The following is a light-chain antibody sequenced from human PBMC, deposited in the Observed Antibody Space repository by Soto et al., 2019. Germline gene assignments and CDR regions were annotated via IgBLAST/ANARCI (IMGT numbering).Light chain of an antibody. CDR1: TSDVGAYDY. Sequence: QSVLTQPRSVSGSPGQSVTISCTGTTSDVGAYDYVSWYQQHPDKAPKLIIYDVNKRPSGVPNRFSGSRSGSTASLTISGLQTEDEADFYCCSYAGSYTWVFGGGTKLTVL. J-gene: IGLJ2*01. V-gene: IGLV2-11*01. CDR2: DVN. CDR3: CSYAGSYTWV.